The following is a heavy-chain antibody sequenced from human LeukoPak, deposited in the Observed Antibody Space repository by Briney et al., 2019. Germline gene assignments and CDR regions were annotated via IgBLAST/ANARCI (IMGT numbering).Heavy chain of an antibody. D-gene: IGHD6-13*01. V-gene: IGHV1-58*01. CDR2: IVVGSANT. J-gene: IGHJ5*02. CDR1: GFTFSSSA. CDR3: AADLLGAAAYS. Sequence: SVKVSCKASGFTFSSSAVQWVRQARGQRLEWIGWIVVGSANTHYAQNFQERVTITRDMSTSTAYMELSSLRSGDTAVYCCAADLLGAAAYSWGQGTLVTVSS.